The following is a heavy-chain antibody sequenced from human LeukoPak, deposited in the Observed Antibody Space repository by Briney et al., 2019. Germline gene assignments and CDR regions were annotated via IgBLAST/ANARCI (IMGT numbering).Heavy chain of an antibody. CDR1: GYTFTMYY. Sequence: ASVKVSCKASGYTFTMYYIHWVRQAPGQGLEWMGMINPSDGATTYAQTFQGRVTMTRDMSTTTVYVDLRSLRSEDTAVYYCARPPATVVTSPRVFEYFQHWGQGTLVTVSS. J-gene: IGHJ1*01. CDR2: INPSDGAT. V-gene: IGHV1-46*01. D-gene: IGHD4-23*01. CDR3: ARPPATVVTSPRVFEYFQH.